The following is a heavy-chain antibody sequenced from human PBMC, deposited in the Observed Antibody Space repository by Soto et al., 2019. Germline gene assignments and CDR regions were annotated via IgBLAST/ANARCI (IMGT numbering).Heavy chain of an antibody. V-gene: IGHV4-30-2*01. CDR2: IYHSGST. J-gene: IGHJ5*02. CDR3: ARVPSP. CDR1: GGSISSGGYS. Sequence: SETLSLTCAVSGGSISSGGYSWIWIRQPPGKGLEWIGYIYHSGSTYYNPSLKSRVTISVDRSKNQFSLKLSSVTAADTAAYYCARVPSPWGQGTLVTVSS.